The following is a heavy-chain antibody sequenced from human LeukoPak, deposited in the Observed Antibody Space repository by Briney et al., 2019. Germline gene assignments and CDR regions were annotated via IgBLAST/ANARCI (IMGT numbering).Heavy chain of an antibody. CDR2: IKSKTDGGTT. CDR1: GLTFTNAW. J-gene: IGHJ4*02. D-gene: IGHD1-20*01. CDR3: TTDNFSGY. V-gene: IGHV3-15*01. Sequence: GGSLRLSCVVSGLTFTNAWMSWVRQAPGKGLEWVGRIKSKTDGGTTDYPAPVKGRFTISRDDSKNTVYLQMNSLKTEDTAVYYCTTDNFSGYWGQGTLVTVSS.